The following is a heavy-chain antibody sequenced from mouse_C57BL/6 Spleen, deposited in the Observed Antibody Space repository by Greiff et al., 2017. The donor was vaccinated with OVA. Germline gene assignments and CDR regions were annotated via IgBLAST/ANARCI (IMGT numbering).Heavy chain of an antibody. V-gene: IGHV1-18*01. CDR1: GYTFTDYN. CDR2: INPNNGGT. J-gene: IGHJ4*01. D-gene: IGHD1-1*01. CDR3: ARGDCYGSSDGRYAMDY. Sequence: VQLQQSGPELVKPGASVKIPCKASGYTFTDYNMDWVKQSHGTSLEWIGDINPNNGGTIYNQKFKGKATLTVDKSSSTAYMELRSLTSEDTAVYYWARGDCYGSSDGRYAMDYWGQGTSVTVSS.